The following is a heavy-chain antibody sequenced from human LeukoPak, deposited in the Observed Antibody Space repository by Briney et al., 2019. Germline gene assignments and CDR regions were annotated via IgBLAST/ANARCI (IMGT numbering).Heavy chain of an antibody. CDR3: ARGAEDIVVVPAAYLWYYMDV. Sequence: SETLSLTCTVSGGSISSSSYYWGWIRQPPGKGLEWIGSIYYSGSTYYNPSLKSRVTISVDTSKNQFSLKLSSVTAADTAVYYCARGAEDIVVVPAAYLWYYMDVWGKGTTVTVSS. J-gene: IGHJ6*03. D-gene: IGHD2-2*01. V-gene: IGHV4-39*07. CDR1: GGSISSSSYY. CDR2: IYYSGST.